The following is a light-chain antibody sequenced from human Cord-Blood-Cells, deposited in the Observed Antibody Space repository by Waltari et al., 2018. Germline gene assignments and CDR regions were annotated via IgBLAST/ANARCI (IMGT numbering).Light chain of an antibody. CDR1: QSVSSSY. V-gene: IGKV3-20*01. Sequence: VFTQPPGTLSLSPGERATITCRASQSVSSSYLAWYQQKPGQAPRLLIYGASSRATGIPDRFSGSGSGTDFTLTISRLEPEDFAVYYCQQYGSSPWTFGQGTKVEIK. CDR3: QQYGSSPWT. J-gene: IGKJ1*01. CDR2: GAS.